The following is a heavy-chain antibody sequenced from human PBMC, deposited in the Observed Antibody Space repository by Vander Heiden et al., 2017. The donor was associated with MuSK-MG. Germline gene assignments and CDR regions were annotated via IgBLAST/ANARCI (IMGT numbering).Heavy chain of an antibody. CDR2: ISGSGGST. CDR3: AKNRQAATRLFGYY. CDR1: GFTFSSYA. J-gene: IGHJ4*02. D-gene: IGHD2-15*01. Sequence: EVQLLESGGGLVQPGGSLRPSCAASGFTFSSYAIRWVSQAPGRGLEWVSVISGSGGSTYYADSVKGRFTISRDNSKNTLYLQMNSLRAEDTAVYYCAKNRQAATRLFGYYWGQGTLGTVSS. V-gene: IGHV3-23*01.